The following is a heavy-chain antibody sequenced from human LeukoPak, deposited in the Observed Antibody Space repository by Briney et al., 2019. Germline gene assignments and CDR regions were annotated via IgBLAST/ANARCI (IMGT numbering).Heavy chain of an antibody. Sequence: GESLKISCKGSGYSFTSYWIGWVRQMPGKGLEWMGIIYPGDSDTRYSPSFQGQVTISADKSISTAYLQWSSLKASDTAMYYCARHLTIGYSSGWYGGYWGQGTLVTVSS. J-gene: IGHJ4*02. D-gene: IGHD6-19*01. CDR3: ARHLTIGYSSGWYGGY. V-gene: IGHV5-51*01. CDR1: GYSFTSYW. CDR2: IYPGDSDT.